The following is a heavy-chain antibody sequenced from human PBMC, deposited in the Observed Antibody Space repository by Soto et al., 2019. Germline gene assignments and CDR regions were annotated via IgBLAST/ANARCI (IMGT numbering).Heavy chain of an antibody. CDR1: GFTFSSYD. CDR2: MGTAGDT. CDR3: ARVPPNPGDCGYDFGY. Sequence: EVQLVESGGGLVQPGGSLRLSSAASGFTFSSYDMHWVRQAPGKGLAWVSAMGTAGDTYYPGSVRGRFTISRENAKNSLYLQLNSLSAEDTAVYYCARVPPNPGDCGYDFGYWGQGSLVTVSS. J-gene: IGHJ4*02. D-gene: IGHD2-21*02. V-gene: IGHV3-13*01.